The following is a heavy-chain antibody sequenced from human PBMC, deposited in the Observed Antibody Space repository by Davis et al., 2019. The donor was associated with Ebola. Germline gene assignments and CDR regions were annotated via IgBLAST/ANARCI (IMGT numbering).Heavy chain of an antibody. V-gene: IGHV1-8*01. D-gene: IGHD5-12*01. CDR2: MNPNSGNT. CDR3: ALDIVATT. Sequence: ASVKVSCKASGYTFTSYDINWVRQVTGQGLEWMGWMNPNSGNTGYAQKFQGRVTITADKSTSTAYMELSSLRSEDTAVYYCALDIVATTWGQGTLVTVSS. CDR1: GYTFTSYD. J-gene: IGHJ4*02.